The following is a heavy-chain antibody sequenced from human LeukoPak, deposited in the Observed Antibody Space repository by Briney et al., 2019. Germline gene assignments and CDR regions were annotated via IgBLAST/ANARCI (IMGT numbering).Heavy chain of an antibody. V-gene: IGHV4-34*01. CDR1: GGSFSGYY. Sequence: SETLTLTCAVYGGSFSGYYWSWIRQPPGKGLEWIGEINHSGSTNYNPSLKSRVTISVDTSKNQFSLKLSSVTAADTAVYYCARRPFRIVAARVFAYWGQGTLVTVSS. D-gene: IGHD1-26*01. CDR2: INHSGST. CDR3: ARRPFRIVAARVFAY. J-gene: IGHJ4*02.